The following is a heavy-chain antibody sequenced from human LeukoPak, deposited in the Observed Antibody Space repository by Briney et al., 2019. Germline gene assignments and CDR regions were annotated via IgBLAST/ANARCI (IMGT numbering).Heavy chain of an antibody. Sequence: ASVKVSCKASGYTFTSYGISWVRQAPGQGLEWMGWISAYNGNTNYAQKLQGRVTMTTDTSTSTAYMELRSLRSDDTAVYYCARDHPLYCSSTSCYSPLRSHYHYYGMDVWGQGTTVTVSS. V-gene: IGHV1-18*01. CDR3: ARDHPLYCSSTSCYSPLRSHYHYYGMDV. CDR2: ISAYNGNT. CDR1: GYTFTSYG. J-gene: IGHJ6*02. D-gene: IGHD2-2*01.